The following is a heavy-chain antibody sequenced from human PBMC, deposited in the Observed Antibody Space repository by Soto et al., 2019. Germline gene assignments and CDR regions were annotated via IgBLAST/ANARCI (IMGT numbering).Heavy chain of an antibody. Sequence: GGSLRLSCVASGFTFSRNAMSWVRQAPGKGLEWVSAISSTGGSTYYADSVKGRFTISRDTSKNTLYLQMNSLRAEDTAVYYCAKDLRDSSGYYYYIDYWGQGTLVTVSS. J-gene: IGHJ4*02. D-gene: IGHD3-22*01. V-gene: IGHV3-23*01. CDR1: GFTFSRNA. CDR3: AKDLRDSSGYYYYIDY. CDR2: ISSTGGST.